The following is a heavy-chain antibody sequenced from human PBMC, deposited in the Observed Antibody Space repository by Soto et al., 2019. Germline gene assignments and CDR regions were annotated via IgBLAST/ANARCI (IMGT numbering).Heavy chain of an antibody. V-gene: IGHV1-18*01. Sequence: QVQLVQSGAEVKKPGASVKVSCKASGYTFTSYGISWVRQAPGQGLEWMGWISAYNGNTNYAQKLQGRVTMTTDPSTSTAYMKLRSLRSDDTAVYYCARDSSDYYDSSVIDYWGQGTLVTVSS. CDR1: GYTFTSYG. D-gene: IGHD3-22*01. J-gene: IGHJ4*02. CDR3: ARDSSDYYDSSVIDY. CDR2: ISAYNGNT.